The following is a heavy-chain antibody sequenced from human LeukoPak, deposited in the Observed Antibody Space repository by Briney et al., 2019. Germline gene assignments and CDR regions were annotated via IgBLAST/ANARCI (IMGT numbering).Heavy chain of an antibody. Sequence: ASVKVSCKASGYSFTDYYMHWVRQAPGQGLEWMGRINPKRSGTNYAQKFQGRVTLTRDTSISTAHMELSRLTSDDTAVYYCALLWFGELWTKDYWGQGTLVTVSS. CDR2: INPKRSGT. CDR1: GYSFTDYY. D-gene: IGHD3-10*01. J-gene: IGHJ4*02. V-gene: IGHV1-2*06. CDR3: ALLWFGELWTKDY.